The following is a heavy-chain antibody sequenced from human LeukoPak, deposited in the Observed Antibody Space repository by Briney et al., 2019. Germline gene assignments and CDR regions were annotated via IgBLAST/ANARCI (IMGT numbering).Heavy chain of an antibody. V-gene: IGHV3-43D*03. J-gene: IGHJ6*02. D-gene: IGHD1-1*01. CDR3: AKDISTTGGAFYYGMDV. CDR2: ISWDGGST. CDR1: GFTFDDYA. Sequence: PGGSLRLSCAASGFTFDDYAMHWVRQAPGKGLEWVSLISWDGGSTYYADSVKGRFTISRDNSKNSLYLQMNSLRAEDTALYYCAKDISTTGGAFYYGMDVWGQGTTVTVSS.